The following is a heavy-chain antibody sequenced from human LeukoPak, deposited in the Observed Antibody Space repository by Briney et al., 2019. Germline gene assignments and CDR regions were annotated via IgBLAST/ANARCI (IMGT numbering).Heavy chain of an antibody. V-gene: IGHV4-39*01. CDR3: ASLDLRQSYYVDY. Sequence: SETLSLTCTVSGGSISSTSYFWGWIRQPPGKGLEWIGTIYYSGSTYNPSLKSRVTISVDTSKNRFSLKLSSVTAADSAVYYCASLDLRQSYYVDYWGQGTLVTASS. D-gene: IGHD3-10*01. CDR1: GGSISSTSYF. J-gene: IGHJ4*02. CDR2: IYYSGST.